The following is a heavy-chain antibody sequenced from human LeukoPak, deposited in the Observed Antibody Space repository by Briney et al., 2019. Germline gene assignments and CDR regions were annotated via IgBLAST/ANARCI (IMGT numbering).Heavy chain of an antibody. Sequence: GGSLRLSCAASGFTFSSYDMHWVRQATGKGLEWVSAIGTAGDTYYPGSVKGRFTISRENAKNSLYLQMNSLRAGDTAVYYCASRGDDYGDYVHLGYWGQGTLVTVSS. D-gene: IGHD4-17*01. CDR1: GFTFSSYD. V-gene: IGHV3-13*01. CDR2: IGTAGDT. J-gene: IGHJ4*02. CDR3: ASRGDDYGDYVHLGY.